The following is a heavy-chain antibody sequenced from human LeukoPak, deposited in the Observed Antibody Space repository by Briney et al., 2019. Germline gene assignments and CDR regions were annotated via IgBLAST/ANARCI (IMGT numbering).Heavy chain of an antibody. D-gene: IGHD6-13*01. CDR2: ISSSSSYI. V-gene: IGHV3-21*01. J-gene: IGHJ4*02. CDR3: AREAGTYSSSWYD. Sequence: PGGSLRISCAASGFTFSSYSMNWVRQAPGKGLEWVSSISSSSSYIYYADSVKGRFTISRDNAKNSLYLQMNSLRAEDTAVYHCAREAGTYSSSWYDWGQGTLVTVSS. CDR1: GFTFSSYS.